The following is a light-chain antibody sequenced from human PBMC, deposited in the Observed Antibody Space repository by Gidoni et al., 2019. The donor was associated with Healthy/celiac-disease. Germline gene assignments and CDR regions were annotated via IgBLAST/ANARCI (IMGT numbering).Light chain of an antibody. V-gene: IGKV1-39*01. CDR1: QSISSY. J-gene: IGKJ2*04. CDR3: QQSYSTPMCS. CDR2: AAS. Sequence: DIQMTQSPSSLSASVGDRVTITCRASQSISSYLNWYQQKPGKATKLLSYAASSLQSGVPSRFSGSGSGTDFTLTISSLQPEDFATYYCQQSYSTPMCSFGQGTKLEIK.